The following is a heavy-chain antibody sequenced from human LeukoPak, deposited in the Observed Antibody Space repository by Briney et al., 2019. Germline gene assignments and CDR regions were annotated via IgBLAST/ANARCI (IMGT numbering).Heavy chain of an antibody. CDR2: ISAYNGNT. CDR3: ARDRIVGMATISGNFDY. Sequence: ASVKVSCKASGYTFTSYAISWVRQAPGQGLEWMGWISAYNGNTKYAQKFQGRVTMTTDTSTSTAYMELRSLRSDDTAVYYCARDRIVGMATISGNFDYWGQGTLVTVSS. J-gene: IGHJ4*02. CDR1: GYTFTSYA. D-gene: IGHD5-24*01. V-gene: IGHV1-18*01.